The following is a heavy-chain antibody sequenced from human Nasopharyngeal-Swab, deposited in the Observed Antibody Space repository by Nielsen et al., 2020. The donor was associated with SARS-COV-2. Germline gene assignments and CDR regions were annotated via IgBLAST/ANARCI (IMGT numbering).Heavy chain of an antibody. D-gene: IGHD3-9*01. CDR1: GFTFSSYA. CDR3: AKDLLAYDILTGYSS. Sequence: GGSLRLCCEGSGFTFSSYAMSWVRQAPGKGLEWVSAISGSGGSTYYADSVKGRFTISRDNSKNTLYLQMNSLRAEDTAVYYCAKDLLAYDILTGYSSWGQGTLITVSS. J-gene: IGHJ4*02. V-gene: IGHV3-23*01. CDR2: ISGSGGST.